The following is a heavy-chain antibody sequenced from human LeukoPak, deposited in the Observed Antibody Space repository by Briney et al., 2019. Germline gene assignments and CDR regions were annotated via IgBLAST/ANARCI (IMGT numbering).Heavy chain of an antibody. CDR3: AKIVVVPAAIRDDY. J-gene: IGHJ4*02. D-gene: IGHD2-2*02. CDR2: ISGSGGST. Sequence: GGSLRFSCAATGFTFSSHAMSGVRQVPGKGLEWVSGISGSGGSTYYADSVKGRFTISRDNSKNTLYLQMHSLRAEDTAVYYCAKIVVVPAAIRDDYWGQGTLVTVSS. V-gene: IGHV3-23*01. CDR1: GFTFSSHA.